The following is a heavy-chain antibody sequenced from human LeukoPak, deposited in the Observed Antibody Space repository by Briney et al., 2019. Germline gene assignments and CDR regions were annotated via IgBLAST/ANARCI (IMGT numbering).Heavy chain of an antibody. CDR1: GFTFRSYD. CDR2: IIPIFGTA. J-gene: IGHJ4*02. V-gene: IGHV1-69*01. CDR3: ARDLGRYYFDY. D-gene: IGHD1-26*01. Sequence: GRSLRLSCGASGFTFRSYDMHWVRQAPGQGLEWMGGIIPIFGTANYAQKFQGRVTITADESTSTAYMELSSLRSEDTAVYYCARDLGRYYFDYWGQGTLVTVSS.